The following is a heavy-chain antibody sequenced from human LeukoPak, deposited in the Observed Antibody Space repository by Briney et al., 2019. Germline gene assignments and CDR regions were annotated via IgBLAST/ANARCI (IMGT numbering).Heavy chain of an antibody. CDR2: INEDGSEK. J-gene: IGHJ5*02. V-gene: IGHV3-7*01. CDR3: ARAHH. Sequence: GGSLGLSCVASGLTFSSYWMSWVRQAPGKGLEWVANINEDGSEKYYVDSVKGRFTISRDNAKNSLYLQMNSLRAEDTALYYCARAHHWGQGTLVTVSS. CDR1: GLTFSSYW.